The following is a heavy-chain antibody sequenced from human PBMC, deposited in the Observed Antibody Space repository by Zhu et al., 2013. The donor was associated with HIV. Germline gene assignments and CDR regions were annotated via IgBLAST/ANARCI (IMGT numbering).Heavy chain of an antibody. CDR2: INPPSGGT. D-gene: IGHD6-13*01. CDR3: ARGVSSTWFFDH. CDR1: GYTLSDYY. V-gene: IGHV1-2*02. Sequence: QVQLVQSGAEVKMPGASVKVSCKPSGYTLSDYYIHWLRQAPGQGLQWMGWINPPSGGTNYAQKFQGRLTMTSYMSITTVYMELGSLRSNDTATYYCARGVSSTWFFDHWGQGTLVIVSS. J-gene: IGHJ4*02.